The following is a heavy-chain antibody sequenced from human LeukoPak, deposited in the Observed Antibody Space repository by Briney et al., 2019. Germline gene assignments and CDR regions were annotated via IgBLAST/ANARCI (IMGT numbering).Heavy chain of an antibody. Sequence: GGSLRLSCAASGFTFSSYAMHWVRQAPGKGLEWVAVISYDGSNKYYADSVKGRFTISRDNSKNTLYLQMNSLRAEDTAVYYCASASYDSSGYYYYYYYMDVWGKGTTVTVSS. CDR3: ASASYDSSGYYYYYYYMDV. V-gene: IGHV3-30-3*01. D-gene: IGHD3-22*01. CDR1: GFTFSSYA. CDR2: ISYDGSNK. J-gene: IGHJ6*03.